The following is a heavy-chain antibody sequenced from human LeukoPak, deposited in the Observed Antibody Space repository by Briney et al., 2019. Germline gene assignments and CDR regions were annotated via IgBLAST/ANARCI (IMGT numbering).Heavy chain of an antibody. CDR2: INHSGST. J-gene: IGHJ5*02. V-gene: IGHV4-34*01. CDR3: AREGMTTVTENWFDP. D-gene: IGHD4-17*01. Sequence: SETLSLTCAVYGGSFSGYYWSWIRQPPGKGLEWIGEINHSGSTNYNPSLKSRVTISVDTFKNQFSLKLSSVTAADTAVYYCAREGMTTVTENWFDPWGQGTLVTVSS. CDR1: GGSFSGYY.